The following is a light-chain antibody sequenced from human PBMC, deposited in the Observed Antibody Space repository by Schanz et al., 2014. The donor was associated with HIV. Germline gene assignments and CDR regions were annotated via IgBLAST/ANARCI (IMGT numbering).Light chain of an antibody. V-gene: IGLV2-14*03. CDR1: YTDIGAYNY. Sequence: QSVLTQPASVSGSPGQSVTISCTGTYTDIGAYNYVSWYQQHPGRAPRLLIYGVNGRPSGISDRFSGSKSGTAASLTISGLQAEDEADYYCTSYTSSTWVFGGGTKLTVL. CDR2: GVN. CDR3: TSYTSSTWV. J-gene: IGLJ3*02.